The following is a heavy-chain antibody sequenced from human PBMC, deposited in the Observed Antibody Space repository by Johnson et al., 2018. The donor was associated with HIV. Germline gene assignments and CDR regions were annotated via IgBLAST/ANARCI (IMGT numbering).Heavy chain of an antibody. V-gene: IGHV3-33*01. CDR3: ARDRGGVAAAKGDHDAFDI. D-gene: IGHD6-13*01. Sequence: QVQLVESGGGVVQPGRSLRLSCAASGFTFSSYGMHWVRQAPGKGLEWVAVIWYDGSNKYYADSVKGRFTISRDNSKNTLYLQMNSLRAEDTAVYYCARDRGGVAAAKGDHDAFDIWGQGTMVTVSS. J-gene: IGHJ3*02. CDR1: GFTFSSYG. CDR2: IWYDGSNK.